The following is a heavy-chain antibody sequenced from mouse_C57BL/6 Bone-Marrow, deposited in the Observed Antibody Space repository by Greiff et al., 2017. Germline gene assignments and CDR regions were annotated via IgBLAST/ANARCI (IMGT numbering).Heavy chain of an antibody. V-gene: IGHV1-77*01. CDR1: GYTFTDYY. CDR2: LGPGSGST. CDR3: ARSDYGAY. Sequence: VQLQQSGAELVKPGASVKISCKASGYTFTDYYINWVKQRPGQGLEWIGKLGPGSGSTYYNEKFKGKATLTADKSSSTAYMQLSSLTSEDSAVYFCARSDYGAYWGQGTLVTVSA. J-gene: IGHJ3*01. D-gene: IGHD2-4*01.